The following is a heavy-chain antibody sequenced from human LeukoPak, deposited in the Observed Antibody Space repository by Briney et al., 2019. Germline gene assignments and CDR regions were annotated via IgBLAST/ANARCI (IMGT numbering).Heavy chain of an antibody. D-gene: IGHD5-12*01. Sequence: PGGSLRLSFAASGFTFSSYGMHWVRQAPGKGLEWVAVISYDGSNKYYADSVRGRFTISRDNSKNTLYLQMNSLRAEDTAVYYCAKDQSVDIVATFYFDYWGQGTLVTVSS. CDR3: AKDQSVDIVATFYFDY. CDR2: ISYDGSNK. CDR1: GFTFSSYG. V-gene: IGHV3-30*18. J-gene: IGHJ4*02.